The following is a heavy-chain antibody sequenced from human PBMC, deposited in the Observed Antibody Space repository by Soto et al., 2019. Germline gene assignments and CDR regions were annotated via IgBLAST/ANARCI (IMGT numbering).Heavy chain of an antibody. J-gene: IGHJ1*01. CDR1: GGSISSSTYH. CDR2: IYYTGTT. CDR3: KREANTAIYTCAQH. V-gene: IGHV4-39*02. D-gene: IGHD4-4*01. Sequence: PSETLSLTCTVSGGSISSSTYHWAWVRQPPGKGLEWIASIYYTGTTYYSPSLKSRVTISVDTSKNHFSLKLSSVTAADTAVYYCKREANTAIYTCAQH.